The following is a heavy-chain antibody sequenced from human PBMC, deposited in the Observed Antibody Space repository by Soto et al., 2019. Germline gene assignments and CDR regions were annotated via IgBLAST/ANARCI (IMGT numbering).Heavy chain of an antibody. CDR2: IYNTGST. J-gene: IGHJ4*02. V-gene: IGHV4-59*08. CDR3: ASRNYYGSGSYHYYFDY. Sequence: SETLSLTCTVSGGSFTNYYWSWIRQPPGRGLEWIGYIYNTGSTNYNPSLKSRVTISVDTSKNQFSLKMSSVTAADTAVYYCASRNYYGSGSYHYYFDYWGQGTLVTVSS. CDR1: GGSFTNYY. D-gene: IGHD3-10*01.